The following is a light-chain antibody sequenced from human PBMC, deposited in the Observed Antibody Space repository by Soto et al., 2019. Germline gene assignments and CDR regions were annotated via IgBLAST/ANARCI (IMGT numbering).Light chain of an antibody. J-gene: IGKJ4*01. CDR1: QGISSF. Sequence: DVQMTQSPSSLSASVGDRVTITCRASQGISSFLAWYQQIPGKVPKLLIYSASTLQSGVPSRFSGSGSGTDFTLTISSLQPEDVAAYYCQKYNSAPLTFGGGTKGDMK. CDR3: QKYNSAPLT. V-gene: IGKV1-27*01. CDR2: SAS.